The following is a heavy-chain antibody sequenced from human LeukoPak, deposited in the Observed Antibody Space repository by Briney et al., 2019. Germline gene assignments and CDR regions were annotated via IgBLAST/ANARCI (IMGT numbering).Heavy chain of an antibody. D-gene: IGHD3-3*01. V-gene: IGHV4-59*10. Sequence: SETLSLTCAVYGGSFSGYYWTWIRQPAGKGLEWIGRIYSSGSSNYNPSLKSRVTMSVDTSKNQFSLKLNSVTAADTAVYYCARGDFWSGYYHIDYWGQGTLVTVSS. CDR3: ARGDFWSGYYHIDY. CDR1: GGSFSGYY. J-gene: IGHJ4*02. CDR2: IYSSGSS.